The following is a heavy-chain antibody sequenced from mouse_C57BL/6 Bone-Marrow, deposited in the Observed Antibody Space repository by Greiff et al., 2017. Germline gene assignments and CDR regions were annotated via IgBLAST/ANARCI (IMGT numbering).Heavy chain of an antibody. J-gene: IGHJ4*01. CDR2: IWRGGST. Sequence: QVQLQQSGPGLVQPSQSLSITCTASGFSLTSYGVHWVRQSPGKGLEWLGVIWRGGSTDYNADFMSRLSITKENSKSQVFFKMNSLQADDTAIYYCAKGYYGYYAMDYWGQGTSVTVSS. CDR3: AKGYYGYYAMDY. D-gene: IGHD1-1*01. CDR1: GFSLTSYG. V-gene: IGHV2-5*01.